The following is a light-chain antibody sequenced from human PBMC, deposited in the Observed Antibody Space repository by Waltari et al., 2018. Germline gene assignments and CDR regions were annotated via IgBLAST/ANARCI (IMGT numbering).Light chain of an antibody. V-gene: IGKV2-28*01. CDR3: MQSLQTPIS. Sequence: DIVMTQSPLSLPVTPGEPASISCRSSQSLLHRIGYDYLDWYLRKPGQSPQLLIYLGSNRASGVPDRFSGSGSGTDFTLKISRVEAEDVGVYYCMQSLQTPISFGQGTKLEIK. J-gene: IGKJ2*03. CDR2: LGS. CDR1: QSLLHRIGYDY.